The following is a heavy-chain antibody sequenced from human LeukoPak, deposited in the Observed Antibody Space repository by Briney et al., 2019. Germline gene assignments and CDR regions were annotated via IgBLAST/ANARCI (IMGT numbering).Heavy chain of an antibody. Sequence: SETLSLTCTVSGGSISSYYWSWIRQPAGKGLEWIGRIYTSGSTNYNPSLKSRVTMSVDTSKNQFSLKLSSVTAADTAAYYCARDRYGSGSYYKSWFDPWGQGTLVTVSS. D-gene: IGHD3-10*01. CDR1: GGSISSYY. J-gene: IGHJ5*02. CDR2: IYTSGST. CDR3: ARDRYGSGSYYKSWFDP. V-gene: IGHV4-4*07.